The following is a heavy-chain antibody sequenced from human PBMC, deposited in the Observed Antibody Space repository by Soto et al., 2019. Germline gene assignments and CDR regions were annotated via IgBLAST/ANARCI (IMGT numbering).Heavy chain of an antibody. Sequence: PSETLSLTCTVSGGSISSYYWSWIRQPPGKGLEWIGYIYYSGSTNYNPSLKSRVTISVDTSKNQFSLKLSSVTAADTAVYYCGIGRDYVSFAPGGRGTLVTASA. D-gene: IGHD4-17*01. CDR1: GGSISSYY. CDR3: GIGRDYVSFAP. CDR2: IYYSGST. J-gene: IGHJ5*02. V-gene: IGHV4-59*01.